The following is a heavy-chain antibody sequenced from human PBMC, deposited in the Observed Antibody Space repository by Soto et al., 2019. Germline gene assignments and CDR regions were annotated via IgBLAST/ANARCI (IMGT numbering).Heavy chain of an antibody. D-gene: IGHD4-17*01. CDR2: IYYSGST. CDR3: ARVGGNGDYCFDY. V-gene: IGHV4-59*01. J-gene: IGHJ4*02. Sequence: SETLSLTCTVSGGSISSYYWSWIRQPPGKGLEWIGYIYYSGSTNYNPSLKSRVTISVDTSKNQFSLKLSSVTAADTAVYYCARVGGNGDYCFDYWGQGTLVTVSS. CDR1: GGSISSYY.